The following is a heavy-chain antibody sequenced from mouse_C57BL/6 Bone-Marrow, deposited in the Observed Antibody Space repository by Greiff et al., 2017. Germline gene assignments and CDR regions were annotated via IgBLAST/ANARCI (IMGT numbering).Heavy chain of an antibody. CDR1: GYTFTDYY. D-gene: IGHD2-5*01. J-gene: IGHJ4*01. CDR3: ARQTAYYSNLYAMDY. CDR2: INPNNGGT. Sequence: VQLQQSGPELVKPGASVKISCKASGYTFTDYYMNWVKQSHGKSLEWIGDINPNNGGTSYNQKFKGKATLTVDKSSSTAYMGLRSLTSEDSAVYYCARQTAYYSNLYAMDYWGQGTSVTVSS. V-gene: IGHV1-26*01.